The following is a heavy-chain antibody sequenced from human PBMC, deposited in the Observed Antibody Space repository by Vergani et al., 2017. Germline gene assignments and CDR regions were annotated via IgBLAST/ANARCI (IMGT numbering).Heavy chain of an antibody. CDR2: ISGSGGST. CDR1: GFTFNHYA. V-gene: IGHV3-23*01. Sequence: EVQLLESGGDLVQPGGSLRLSCAASGFTFNHYAMNWVRQAPGKGLEWVSGISGSGGSTYYAGSVKGRFTISRDSSKNTLYLQMNSLSAGDTAVYYCAKANPRNSGYEYLYYYHAMVVWGQGTTVIVSS. D-gene: IGHD5-12*01. CDR3: AKANPRNSGYEYLYYYHAMVV. J-gene: IGHJ6*02.